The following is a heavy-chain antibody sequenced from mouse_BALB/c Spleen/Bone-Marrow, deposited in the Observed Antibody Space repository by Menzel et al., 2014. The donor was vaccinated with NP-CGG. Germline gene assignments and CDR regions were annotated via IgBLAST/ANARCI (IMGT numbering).Heavy chain of an antibody. J-gene: IGHJ4*01. CDR1: GYTFTSYI. Sequence: EVKLVESGPELVKPGASVKMSCKASGYTFTSYIIHWVKQKPGQGLEWIGYINPYNDGTKYNENFKGKATLTSDKSSSTAYMEFNSLTPEDSAVYYCASTTPKARYYTMDYWGQGTSVTVSS. V-gene: IGHV1-14*01. CDR2: INPYNDGT. D-gene: IGHD1-2*01. CDR3: ASTTPKARYYTMDY.